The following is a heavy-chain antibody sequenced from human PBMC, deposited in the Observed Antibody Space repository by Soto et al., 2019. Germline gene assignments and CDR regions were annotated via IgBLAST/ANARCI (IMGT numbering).Heavy chain of an antibody. CDR1: GFTFSSYA. V-gene: IGHV3-30-3*01. Sequence: QVQLVESGGGVVQPGRSLRLSCAASGFTFSSYAMHWVRQAPGKGLEWVAVISYDGSNKYYADSVKGRFTISRDNSKNPLYMQMNSLRAEDTAVYYCARDRLDCISTSCYYYYGMDVWGQGTTVTVSS. CDR2: ISYDGSNK. CDR3: ARDRLDCISTSCYYYYGMDV. J-gene: IGHJ6*02. D-gene: IGHD2-2*01.